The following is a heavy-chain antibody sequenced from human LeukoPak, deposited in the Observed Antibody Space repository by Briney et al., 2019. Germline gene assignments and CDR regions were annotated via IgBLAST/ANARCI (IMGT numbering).Heavy chain of an antibody. D-gene: IGHD3-9*01. CDR2: IKSKTDGGTT. CDR1: GFTFSNAW. J-gene: IGHJ3*02. Sequence: TGGSLRLSCAASGFTFSNAWMRWVRQAPGKGLEWVGRIKSKTDGGTTDYAAPVKGRFTISRDDSKNTLYLQMNSLKTEDTAVYYCTTEGILTGYRNAFDIWGQGTMVTVSS. CDR3: TTEGILTGYRNAFDI. V-gene: IGHV3-15*01.